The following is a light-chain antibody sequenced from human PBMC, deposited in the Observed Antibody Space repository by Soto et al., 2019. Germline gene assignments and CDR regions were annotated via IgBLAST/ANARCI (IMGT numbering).Light chain of an antibody. J-gene: IGKJ1*01. Sequence: DIQMTQSPSSVSASVGDRVTITCRASQGIAGWLAWYQHQPGKAPKLLIYTAASLQSGVPSRFSGSGFGTEFPLTISSLQPEDFATYYCQQANSFPRTFGQGTKVEIK. V-gene: IGKV1-12*01. CDR3: QQANSFPRT. CDR1: QGIAGW. CDR2: TAA.